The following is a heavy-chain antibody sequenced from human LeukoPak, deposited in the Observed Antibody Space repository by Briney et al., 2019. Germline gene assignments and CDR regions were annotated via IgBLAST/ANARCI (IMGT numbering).Heavy chain of an antibody. V-gene: IGHV1-2*02. Sequence: ASVKVSCKASGYTLTGYYMHWVRQAPGQGLEWMGWINPNSGGTNYAQKFQGRVTMTRDTSISTACMELSRLRSDDTAVYYCARLFSGYRGYYFDYWGQGTLVTVSS. J-gene: IGHJ4*02. CDR3: ARLFSGYRGYYFDY. CDR2: INPNSGGT. D-gene: IGHD3-22*01. CDR1: GYTLTGYY.